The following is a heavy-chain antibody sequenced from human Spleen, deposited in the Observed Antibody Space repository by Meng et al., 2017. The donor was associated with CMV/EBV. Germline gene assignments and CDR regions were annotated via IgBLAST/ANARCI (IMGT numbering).Heavy chain of an antibody. D-gene: IGHD2-2*01. CDR1: GFDFSSYA. J-gene: IGHJ4*02. CDR2: ISHDGINK. CDR3: ARGGCSTTCFSY. V-gene: IGHV3-30-3*01. Sequence: GGSLRLSCAASGFDFSSYAIHWVRQAPGKGLEWVAVISHDGINKYYAGSATGRFTISRDNSKNRLYLQMDSLRAEDTAVYYCARGGCSTTCFSYWGQGTLVTVSS.